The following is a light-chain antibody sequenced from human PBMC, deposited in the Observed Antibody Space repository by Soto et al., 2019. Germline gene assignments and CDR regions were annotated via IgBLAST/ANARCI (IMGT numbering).Light chain of an antibody. CDR3: QAWDSSTYV. CDR2: QDS. CDR1: KLGDKY. V-gene: IGLV3-1*01. Sequence: SYELTQLPSVSVSPGQTASITCSGDKLGDKYACWYQQKPGQSPVLVIYQDSKRPSGIPERFSGSNSGNTATLTIRGTQAMDEADYYCQAWDSSTYVFGTGTKVTVL. J-gene: IGLJ1*01.